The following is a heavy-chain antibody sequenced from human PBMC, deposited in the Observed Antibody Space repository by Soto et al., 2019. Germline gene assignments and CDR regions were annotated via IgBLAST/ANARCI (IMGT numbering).Heavy chain of an antibody. CDR1: VFTFISYW. CDR2: INQDGNED. CDR3: ARTGDGHHDFLDY. V-gene: IGHV3-7*01. D-gene: IGHD1-1*01. Sequence: GGSLRLSCAASVFTFISYWMNWVRQAPGKGLEWVANINQDGNEDNLLDSVKGRFTISRDNAKNSLFLQMNSLRVDDTAVYYCARTGDGHHDFLDYWGQGALVTVSS. J-gene: IGHJ4*02.